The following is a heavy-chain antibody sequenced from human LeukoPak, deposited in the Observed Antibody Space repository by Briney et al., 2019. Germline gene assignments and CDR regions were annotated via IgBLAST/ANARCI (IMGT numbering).Heavy chain of an antibody. V-gene: IGHV1-18*04. CDR3: ASSTYYYDSSGYYCDY. CDR1: GYTFTSYY. Sequence: PRASVKVSCKASGYTFTSYYMHWVRQAPGQGLEWMGWISAYNGNTNYAQKLQGRVTMTTDTSTSTAYMELRSLRSDDTAVYYCASSTYYYDSSGYYCDYWGQGTLVTVSS. J-gene: IGHJ4*02. CDR2: ISAYNGNT. D-gene: IGHD3-22*01.